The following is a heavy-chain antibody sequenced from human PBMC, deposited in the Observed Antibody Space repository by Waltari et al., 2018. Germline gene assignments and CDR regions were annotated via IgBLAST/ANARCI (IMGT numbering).Heavy chain of an antibody. Sequence: EVYLVESGGGVVRPGVSLRLSCAASGFHFNGHGMAWIRQAPGKGLEWVSGIAWNGGSTGYADSVRGRFTISRDDTKNSLYLQMDSLRVEDTALYYCARDISYYALDSWGQGTMVTVSS. CDR3: ARDISYYALDS. CDR2: IAWNGGST. CDR1: GFHFNGHG. J-gene: IGHJ3*01. D-gene: IGHD2-8*01. V-gene: IGHV3-20*04.